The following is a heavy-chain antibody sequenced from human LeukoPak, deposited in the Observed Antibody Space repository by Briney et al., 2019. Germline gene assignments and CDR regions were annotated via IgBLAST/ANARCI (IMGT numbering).Heavy chain of an antibody. Sequence: SETLSLTCTVSGGSISSYYWSWIRQPAGQGLEWIGRIYTSGSTNHNPSLKSRVTMSVDTSKNQFSLKLSSVTAADTVVYYCAREAYSYGYDYADYWGQGTLVTVSS. V-gene: IGHV4-4*07. CDR3: AREAYSYGYDYADY. CDR1: GGSISSYY. D-gene: IGHD5-18*01. J-gene: IGHJ4*02. CDR2: IYTSGST.